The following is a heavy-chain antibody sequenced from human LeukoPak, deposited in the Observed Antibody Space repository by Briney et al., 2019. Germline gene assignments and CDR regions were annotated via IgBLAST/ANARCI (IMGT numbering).Heavy chain of an antibody. J-gene: IGHJ4*02. Sequence: PSETLSLTCAVYGGSFSGYYWSWIRQPPGKGLEWIGEINHSGSINYNPSLKSRVTISINTSKNQFSLKLSSVTAADTAVYYCARHGSRVMATIEDFWGQGTLVIVSS. D-gene: IGHD5-24*01. CDR1: GGSFSGYY. CDR3: ARHGSRVMATIEDF. V-gene: IGHV4-34*01. CDR2: INHSGSI.